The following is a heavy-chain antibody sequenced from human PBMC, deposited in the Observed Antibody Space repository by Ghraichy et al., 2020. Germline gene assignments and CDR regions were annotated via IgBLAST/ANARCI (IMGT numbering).Heavy chain of an antibody. CDR3: ARGSFMNYDFWSGYKSPLRDAFDI. Sequence: SETLSLTCAVYGGSFSGYYWSWIRQPPGKGLEWIGEINHSGSTNYNPSLKSRVTISVDTSKNQFSLKLSSVTAADTAVYYCARGSFMNYDFWSGYKSPLRDAFDIWGQGTMVTVSS. CDR2: INHSGST. V-gene: IGHV4-34*01. CDR1: GGSFSGYY. D-gene: IGHD3-3*01. J-gene: IGHJ3*02.